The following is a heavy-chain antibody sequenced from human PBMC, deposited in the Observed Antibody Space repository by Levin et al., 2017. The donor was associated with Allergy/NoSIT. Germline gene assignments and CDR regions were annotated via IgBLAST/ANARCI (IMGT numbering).Heavy chain of an antibody. CDR3: ARTTIASASDY. D-gene: IGHD6-13*01. Sequence: SETLSLTCTVSGAPVRSNSYYWSWIRQPPGKGLEWIAYVGSTNYNPSLKSRVTISIDTSKNQFSLKLNSVTPADTAVYYCARTTIASASDYWGQGTLVTVYS. CDR2: VGST. J-gene: IGHJ4*02. CDR1: GAPVRSNSYY. V-gene: IGHV4-61*01.